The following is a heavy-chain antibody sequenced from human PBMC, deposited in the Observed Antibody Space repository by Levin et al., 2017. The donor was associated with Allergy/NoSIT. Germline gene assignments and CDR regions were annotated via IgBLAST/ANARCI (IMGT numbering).Heavy chain of an antibody. CDR2: ISGSGSST. CDR1: GFTFSSYA. D-gene: IGHD2-2*01. J-gene: IGHJ6*03. Sequence: GGSLRLSCAASGFTFSSYAMSWVRQAPGKGLEWVSAISGSGSSTYYADSVKGRFTISRDNSKNTLYLQMNSLRAEDTAVYYCSKPEGGVVPAATYYYYMDVCGKGPTVTVSS. V-gene: IGHV3-23*01. CDR3: SKPEGGVVPAATYYYYMDV.